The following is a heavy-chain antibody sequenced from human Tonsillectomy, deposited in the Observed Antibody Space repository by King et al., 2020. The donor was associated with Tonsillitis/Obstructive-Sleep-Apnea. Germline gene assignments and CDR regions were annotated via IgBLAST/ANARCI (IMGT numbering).Heavy chain of an antibody. CDR1: GFTFSSYS. CDR3: ARGRADFPNWFDP. CDR2: ISSSSSTI. V-gene: IGHV3-48*02. Sequence: LVESGGGLVQPGGSLRLSCAASGFTFSSYSMNWVRQAPGKGLEWVSYISSSSSTIYSADSVKGRFTISRDNAKNSLYLQMNSLRDEDTAVYYCARGRADFPNWFDPWGQGTLVTVSS. D-gene: IGHD3-3*01. J-gene: IGHJ5*02.